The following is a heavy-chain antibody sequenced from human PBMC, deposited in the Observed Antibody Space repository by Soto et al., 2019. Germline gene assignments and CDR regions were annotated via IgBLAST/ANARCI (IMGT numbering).Heavy chain of an antibody. V-gene: IGHV1-46*01. J-gene: IGHJ6*02. Sequence: ASVKVSCKASGHTFTSYYMHWVRQAPGQGLEWIGIINLSAGSTSYAQKFQGRVTITRDTSTSTVYRDMSSLRSEDTAVYYCASRDADIVTTYSYSRDVWGQGTTVSV. CDR2: INLSAGST. CDR1: GHTFTSYY. D-gene: IGHD3-9*01. CDR3: ASRDADIVTTYSYSRDV.